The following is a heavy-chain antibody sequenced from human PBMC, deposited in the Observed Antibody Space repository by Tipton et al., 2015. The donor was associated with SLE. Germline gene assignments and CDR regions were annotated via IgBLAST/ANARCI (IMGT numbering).Heavy chain of an antibody. Sequence: TLSLTCTVSGGSISGSNYYWDWIRQPPGKGPEWIGRITSSGNTYYIPSLQSRVTMSVDTSKNHFSLKLSSVTAADTAVYYCARHDTNYGRNWFDPWGQGTLVTVSS. CDR1: GGSISGSNYY. J-gene: IGHJ5*02. D-gene: IGHD2-8*01. CDR3: ARHDTNYGRNWFDP. V-gene: IGHV4-39*01. CDR2: ITSSGNT.